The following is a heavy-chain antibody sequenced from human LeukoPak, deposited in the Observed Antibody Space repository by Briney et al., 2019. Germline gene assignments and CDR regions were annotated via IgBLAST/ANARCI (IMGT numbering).Heavy chain of an antibody. V-gene: IGHV3-7*01. Sequence: GGSLRLSCAASGFTFSSYWMSWVRQAPGKGLEWVANIKQDGSEKYYVDSVKGRFTISRDNAKNSLYLQMNSLRAEDTAVYYCAREMNDYVLGGSDYWGQGTLVTVSS. D-gene: IGHD3-16*01. CDR3: AREMNDYVLGGSDY. CDR1: GFTFSSYW. J-gene: IGHJ4*02. CDR2: IKQDGSEK.